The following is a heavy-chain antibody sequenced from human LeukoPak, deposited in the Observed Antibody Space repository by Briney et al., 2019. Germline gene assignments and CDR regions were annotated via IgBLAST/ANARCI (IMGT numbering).Heavy chain of an antibody. CDR2: INTDGSSL. D-gene: IGHD3-22*01. CDR1: GFTFSRYW. J-gene: IGHJ4*02. V-gene: IGHV3-74*01. Sequence: GGSLRLSCAASGFTFSRYWMYWVRQAPGRGPGWVARINTDGSSLNYADSVKGRFTISRDNAKNTLYLQMNSVGAEDTAVYYCARRINYYDSSGYYYVRYFDSWGQGTLVAVSS. CDR3: ARRINYYDSSGYYYVRYFDS.